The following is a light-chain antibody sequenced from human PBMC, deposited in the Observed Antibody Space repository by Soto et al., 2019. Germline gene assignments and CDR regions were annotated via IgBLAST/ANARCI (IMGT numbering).Light chain of an antibody. Sequence: AIQLTQSPSSLSASVGDRVTITCRASQGISSALAWYQQKPGKAPKLLIYDASILESGVTSRFSGSGSGTDFTLPISSLQPEDFATYYCQQFNSYPITFGQGTRLEIK. J-gene: IGKJ5*01. CDR3: QQFNSYPIT. CDR1: QGISSA. CDR2: DAS. V-gene: IGKV1-13*02.